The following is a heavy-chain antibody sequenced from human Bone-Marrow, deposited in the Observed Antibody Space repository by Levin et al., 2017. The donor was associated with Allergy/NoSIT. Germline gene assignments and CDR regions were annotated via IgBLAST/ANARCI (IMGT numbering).Heavy chain of an antibody. V-gene: IGHV3-30*04. Sequence: HPGESLKISCAASGFTFSSYAMHWVRQAPGKGLEWVAVISYDGSNKYYADSVKGRFTISRDNSKNTLYLQMNSLRAEDTAVYYCARGLGGNDLPPFDYWGQGTLVTVSS. CDR1: GFTFSSYA. CDR3: ARGLGGNDLPPFDY. CDR2: ISYDGSNK. J-gene: IGHJ4*02. D-gene: IGHD3-16*01.